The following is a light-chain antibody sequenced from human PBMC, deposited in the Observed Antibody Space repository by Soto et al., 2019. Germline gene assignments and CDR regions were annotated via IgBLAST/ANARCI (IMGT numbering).Light chain of an antibody. Sequence: QAVVTQPRSVSGSPGQSVTISCTGTSGDVGTYDYVSWYQLHPGKAPKLLIYDVTKRPSGVPDHFSGSKSGNTASLTISGLQADYEADYYCCSYAGSYTWLFGGGTKLTVL. J-gene: IGLJ3*02. CDR3: CSYAGSYTWL. CDR2: DVT. CDR1: SGDVGTYDY. V-gene: IGLV2-11*01.